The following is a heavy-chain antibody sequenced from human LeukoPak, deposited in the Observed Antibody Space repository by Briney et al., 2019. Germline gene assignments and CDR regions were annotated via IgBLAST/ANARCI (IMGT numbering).Heavy chain of an antibody. Sequence: PGGSLRLSCAASGFTFSNYGMHWVRQAPGKGLEWVALISYDGSNKYYADSVKGRFTISRDNSKNTVFLQMNSLRAEDTAVYYCVRGFCSGGSCYGFGSWGQGTLVTVSS. D-gene: IGHD2-15*01. CDR1: GFTFSNYG. V-gene: IGHV3-30*03. CDR2: ISYDGSNK. CDR3: VRGFCSGGSCYGFGS. J-gene: IGHJ4*02.